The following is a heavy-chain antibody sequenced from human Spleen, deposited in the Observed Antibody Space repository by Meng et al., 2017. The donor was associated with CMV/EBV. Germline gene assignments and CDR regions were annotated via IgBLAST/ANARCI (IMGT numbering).Heavy chain of an antibody. CDR1: GFTFSGYE. J-gene: IGHJ3*02. CDR2: ISTSGRTL. Sequence: GESLKISCAASGFTFSGYEINWVRQAPGKGLEWLAYISTSGRTLYYADSVKGRFTISRDNAKNSLYLQMNSLRVEDTGIYYCVREHHSAFDIWGQGTMVTVSS. CDR3: VREHHSAFDI. V-gene: IGHV3-48*03.